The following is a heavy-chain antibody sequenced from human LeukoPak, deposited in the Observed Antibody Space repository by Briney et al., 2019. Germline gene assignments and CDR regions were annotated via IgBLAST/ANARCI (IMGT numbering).Heavy chain of an antibody. D-gene: IGHD3-10*01. CDR1: GFRFADYA. Sequence: GRSLRLSCAASGFRFADYAMHWVRQAPGKGLEWVSGISLNSDDIGYADSVKGRFTISRDNSKNTLYLQMNSLRAEDTAVYYCARVVTMVRGVTEYNWFDPWGQGTLVTVSS. CDR3: ARVVTMVRGVTEYNWFDP. CDR2: ISLNSDDI. J-gene: IGHJ5*02. V-gene: IGHV3-9*01.